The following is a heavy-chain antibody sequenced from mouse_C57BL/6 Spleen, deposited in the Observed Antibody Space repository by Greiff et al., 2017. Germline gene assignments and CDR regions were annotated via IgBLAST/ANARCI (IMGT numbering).Heavy chain of an antibody. CDR3: ARGSKLGRGFAY. V-gene: IGHV1-80*01. J-gene: IGHJ3*01. Sequence: VQVKESGAELVKPGASVKISCKASGYAFSSYWMNWVKQRPGKGLEWIGQIYPGDGDTNYNGKFKGKATLTADKSSSTAYMQLSSLTSEDSAVYFCARGSKLGRGFAYWGQGTLVTVSA. CDR2: IYPGDGDT. CDR1: GYAFSSYW. D-gene: IGHD4-1*01.